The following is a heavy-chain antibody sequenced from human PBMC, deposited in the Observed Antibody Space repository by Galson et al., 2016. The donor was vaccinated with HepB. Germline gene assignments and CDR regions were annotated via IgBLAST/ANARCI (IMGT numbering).Heavy chain of an antibody. D-gene: IGHD2-15*01. Sequence: SLRLSCAGSGFTFSNYDVHWVRQAPGKGLEWVAVISYDGSDKKYADSVRGRFTVSRDNSKNTLYLQMNSLRLQDTAVYYCAKEGVPGFVVTAISQYHRRGMDVWGKGTTVTVSS. V-gene: IGHV3-30*18. J-gene: IGHJ6*04. CDR3: AKEGVPGFVVTAISQYHRRGMDV. CDR2: ISYDGSDK. CDR1: GFTFSNYD.